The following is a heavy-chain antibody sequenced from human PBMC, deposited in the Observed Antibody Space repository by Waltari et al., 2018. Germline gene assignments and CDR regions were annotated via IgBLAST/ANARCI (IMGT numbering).Heavy chain of an antibody. Sequence: QVQLVQSGAEVKKPGASVKVSCKASGYTFTGYYMHWVRQAPGQGREWMGWINPNSCGTNYAQKFQGRVTMTRDTSISTAYMELSRLRSDDTAVYYCARDIIHYYYMDVWGKGTTVTVSS. V-gene: IGHV1-2*02. CDR2: INPNSCGT. J-gene: IGHJ6*03. D-gene: IGHD1-20*01. CDR3: ARDIIHYYYMDV. CDR1: GYTFTGYY.